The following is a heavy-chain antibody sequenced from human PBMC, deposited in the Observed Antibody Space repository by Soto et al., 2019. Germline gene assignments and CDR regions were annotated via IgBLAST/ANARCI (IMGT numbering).Heavy chain of an antibody. CDR3: ARAPRGGSGYDTGDYYGMDV. Sequence: ASVKVSCKASGGTFSSYTISWVRQAPGQGLEWMGRIIPILGIANYAQKFQGRVTITADKSTSTAYMELSSLRSEDTAVYYCARAPRGGSGYDTGDYYGMDVWGQGTTVTVSS. V-gene: IGHV1-69*02. D-gene: IGHD5-12*01. CDR1: GGTFSSYT. J-gene: IGHJ6*02. CDR2: IIPILGIA.